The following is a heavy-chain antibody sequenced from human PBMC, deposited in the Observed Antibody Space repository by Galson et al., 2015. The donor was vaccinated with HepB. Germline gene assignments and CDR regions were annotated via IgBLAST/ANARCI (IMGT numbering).Heavy chain of an antibody. V-gene: IGHV1-69*10. CDR3: ARSPKNHFDSRLDF. Sequence: SVKVSCKASGGTISSYAISWVRQAPGQGLEWLGGIIPMFGIVNYAQKFQGRVTITADKSTSTAYMELSSLRSEDTALYYCARSPKNHFDSRLDFWGRGTLVTVSA. D-gene: IGHD3-22*01. J-gene: IGHJ4*02. CDR2: IIPMFGIV. CDR1: GGTISSYA.